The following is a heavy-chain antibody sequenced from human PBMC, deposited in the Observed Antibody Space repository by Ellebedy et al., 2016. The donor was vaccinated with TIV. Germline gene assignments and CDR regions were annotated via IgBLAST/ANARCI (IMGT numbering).Heavy chain of an antibody. CDR3: RPGHYSDA. V-gene: IGHV3-23*01. CDR2: LTADGRST. CDR1: GFSLSNSF. Sequence: GGSLRLSXAASGFSLSNSFMSWIHQAPGKGLEWVSTLTADGRSTYFADSVKGRFTISGDNSKNTVYLQMNSLRSEDTAVYYCRPGHYSDAWGQGTLVTVSS. J-gene: IGHJ4*02.